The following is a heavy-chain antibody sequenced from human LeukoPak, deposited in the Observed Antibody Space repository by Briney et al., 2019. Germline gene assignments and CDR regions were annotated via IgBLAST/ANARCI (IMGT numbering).Heavy chain of an antibody. V-gene: IGHV4-59*01. Sequence: SETLSLACTVSGGSINNYYWSWIRQPPGKGLEWIGWSYQRGSTSYNPSLKSRVAISVDTSKNQFSLKLISVTAADTAVYYCARGPFYTSSWYYGDYYYGMDVWGQGTTVTVSS. CDR2: SYQRGST. CDR1: GGSINNYY. J-gene: IGHJ6*02. D-gene: IGHD6-13*01. CDR3: ARGPFYTSSWYYGDYYYGMDV.